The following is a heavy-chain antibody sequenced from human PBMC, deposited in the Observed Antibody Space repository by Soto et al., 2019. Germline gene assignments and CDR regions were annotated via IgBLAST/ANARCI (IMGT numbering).Heavy chain of an antibody. CDR2: IPQDGVDG. D-gene: IGHD6-13*01. V-gene: IGHV3-7*03. Sequence: GGSLRLSCEVSGFTFSMYSMSWVRQSPGKGLEWVAKIPQDGVDGHYADSVKGRFTISRDNGKNSLYLQLNNLRAEDTAVYYCARDHLVLPAHDFFYGSDVWGRGATVTVSS. J-gene: IGHJ6*02. CDR1: GFTFSMYS. CDR3: ARDHLVLPAHDFFYGSDV.